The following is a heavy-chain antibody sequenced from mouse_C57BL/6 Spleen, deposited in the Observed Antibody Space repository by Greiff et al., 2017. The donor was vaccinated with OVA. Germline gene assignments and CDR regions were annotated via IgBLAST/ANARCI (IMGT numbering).Heavy chain of an antibody. CDR2: ISSGSSTI. D-gene: IGHD1-1*01. Sequence: DVKLVESGGGLVKPGGSLKLSCAASGFTFSDYGMHWVRQAPEKGLEWVAYISSGSSTIYYADTVKGRFTISRDNAKNTLFLQMTSLRFEDTAMYYCARDFYYYGSSYYFDYWGQGTTLTVSS. CDR1: GFTFSDYG. CDR3: ARDFYYYGSSYYFDY. V-gene: IGHV5-17*01. J-gene: IGHJ2*01.